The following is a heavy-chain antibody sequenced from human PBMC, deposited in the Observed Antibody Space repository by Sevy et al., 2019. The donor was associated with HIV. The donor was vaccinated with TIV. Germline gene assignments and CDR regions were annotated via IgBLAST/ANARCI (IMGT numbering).Heavy chain of an antibody. CDR2: ISAYNSNT. J-gene: IGHJ5*01. V-gene: IGHV1-18*01. Sequence: ASVKVSCKASGYTFTSYGISWVRQAPGQGLEWMGWISAYNSNTNYPQKLQGRVTMTTDTSTSTAYMELRSLRSDDTAVYYCAIGPRGLYYYDSSGYLYWFDSWGQGTLVTVSS. CDR1: GYTFTSYG. D-gene: IGHD3-22*01. CDR3: AIGPRGLYYYDSSGYLYWFDS.